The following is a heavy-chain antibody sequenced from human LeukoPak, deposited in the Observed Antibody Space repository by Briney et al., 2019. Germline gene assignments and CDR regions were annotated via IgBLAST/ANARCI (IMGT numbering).Heavy chain of an antibody. D-gene: IGHD3-3*02. CDR1: GFTFSSYG. J-gene: IGHJ4*02. CDR2: IWYDGSNK. CDR3: ANPGPFYYFDY. Sequence: GGSLRLSCAASGFTFSSYGMHWVRQAPGKGLEWVAVIWYDGSNKYYADSVKGRFTISRDNSKNTLYLQMNSLRAEDTAVYYCANPGPFYYFDYWGQGTLVTVSS. V-gene: IGHV3-30*02.